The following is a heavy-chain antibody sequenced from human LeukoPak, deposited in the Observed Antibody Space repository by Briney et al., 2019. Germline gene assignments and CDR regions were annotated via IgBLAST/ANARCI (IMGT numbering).Heavy chain of an antibody. CDR1: GFTFSNYD. Sequence: PGRSLRLSCAACGFTFSNYDMHWVRQGPGRGLEWVAVISYDGTNKYYADSVKGRFTISRDNSKSTLYLQMNSLRAEDTAVYYCAKENDFVYWGQGTLVTVSS. V-gene: IGHV3-30*18. CDR3: AKENDFVY. D-gene: IGHD3-3*01. CDR2: ISYDGTNK. J-gene: IGHJ4*02.